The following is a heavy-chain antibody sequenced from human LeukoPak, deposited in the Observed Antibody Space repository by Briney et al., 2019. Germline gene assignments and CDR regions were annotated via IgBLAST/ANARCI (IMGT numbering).Heavy chain of an antibody. CDR2: IYHSGST. V-gene: IGHV4-30-2*01. D-gene: IGHD6-19*01. CDR3: ARGTGWPQFDY. CDR1: GGSISSGGYY. Sequence: PSETLSLTCTVSGGSISSGGYYWRWIRQPPGKGLEWIGYIYHSGSTYYNPSLKSRVTITVDRSKNQFSLKLSSVTPEDTAVYYCARGTGWPQFDYWGQGTLVTVSS. J-gene: IGHJ4*02.